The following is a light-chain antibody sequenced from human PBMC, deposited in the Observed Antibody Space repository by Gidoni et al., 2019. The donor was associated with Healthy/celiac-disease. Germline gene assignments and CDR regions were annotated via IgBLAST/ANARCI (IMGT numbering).Light chain of an antibody. CDR3: MQALQTPPT. V-gene: IGKV2-28*01. CDR2: LGS. Sequence: DIVMTQSQLSLPVTPGEPASISCRSSQSLLHSNGYNYLDWYLQKPGQSPQLLIYLGSNRASGVPDRFSGSGSGTDFTLKINRVEAEDVGVYYCMQALQTPPTFGQGTRLEIK. CDR1: QSLLHSNGYNY. J-gene: IGKJ5*01.